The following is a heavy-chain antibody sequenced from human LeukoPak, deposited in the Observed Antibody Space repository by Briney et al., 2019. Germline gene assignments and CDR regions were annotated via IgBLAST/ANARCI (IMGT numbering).Heavy chain of an antibody. CDR1: GFNFNIYG. CDR3: ARVIAAAGTNWFDP. J-gene: IGHJ5*02. V-gene: IGHV3-21*01. CDR2: ISSESTNI. D-gene: IGHD6-13*01. Sequence: GGSLRPSCAASGFNFNIYGMNWVRQAPGKGLEWVSSISSESTNIYYTDSVKGRFTIARDNAKNSLYLQMNSLRAEDTAVYYCARVIAAAGTNWFDPWGQGTLVTVSS.